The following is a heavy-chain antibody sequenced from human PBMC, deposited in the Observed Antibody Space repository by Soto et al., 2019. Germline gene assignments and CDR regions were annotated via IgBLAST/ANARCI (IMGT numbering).Heavy chain of an antibody. CDR3: AREGGSYYRTLDP. Sequence: QVQLVESGGGVVQPGRSLRLSCAASGFTFSSYAMHWVRQAPGKGLEWVAVISYDGSNKYYADSVKGRFTISRDNSKNTLYLQMNSLRAEDTAVYYCAREGGSYYRTLDPWGQGTLVIVSS. D-gene: IGHD1-26*01. J-gene: IGHJ5*02. CDR1: GFTFSSYA. CDR2: ISYDGSNK. V-gene: IGHV3-30-3*01.